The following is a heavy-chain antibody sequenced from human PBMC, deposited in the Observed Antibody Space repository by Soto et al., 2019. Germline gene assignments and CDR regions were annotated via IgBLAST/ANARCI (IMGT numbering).Heavy chain of an antibody. D-gene: IGHD4-17*01. Sequence: QVQLVQSGAEMKKPGASVKVSCKASGYNFTSFHIIWVRQAPGQGLEWMGWINPYKRNTNCTRKFQGRVTMTTDTPTSTVYMDLRILISDETAVYYSASGYGDSYWGQGNLVTVFS. J-gene: IGHJ1*01. CDR1: GYNFTSFH. CDR3: ASGYGDSY. CDR2: INPYKRNT. V-gene: IGHV1-18*04.